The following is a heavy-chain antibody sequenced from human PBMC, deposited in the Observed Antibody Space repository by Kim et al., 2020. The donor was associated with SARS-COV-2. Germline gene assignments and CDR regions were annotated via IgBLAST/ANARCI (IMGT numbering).Heavy chain of an antibody. Sequence: SVKVSCKASGGTFISYAISWVRQAPGQGLEWMGGIIPIFGTANYAQKFQGRVTITADESTSTAYMELSSLRSEDTAVYYCARWGRGYCSSTRCYDFGGGGTYYYGMDVWGQGTTVTVSS. V-gene: IGHV1-69*13. D-gene: IGHD2-2*01. CDR3: ARWGRGYCSSTRCYDFGGGGTYYYGMDV. CDR1: GGTFISYA. CDR2: IIPIFGTA. J-gene: IGHJ6*02.